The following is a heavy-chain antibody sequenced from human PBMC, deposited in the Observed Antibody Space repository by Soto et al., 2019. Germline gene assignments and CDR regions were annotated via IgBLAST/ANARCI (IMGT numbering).Heavy chain of an antibody. Sequence: QVQLVQSWAEVKKPGSSVKVSCKASGLPFTTYAISWVLQAPGQALEWMGGFIPIFGTANYAKKFQGRVTITADETTTTAYMEPSSLGSKDMTMYYCESHCGDDCYTAYEDYAGMDFWGQGTPVTVSS. CDR3: ESHCGDDCYTAYEDYAGMDF. J-gene: IGHJ6*02. D-gene: IGHD2-21*02. V-gene: IGHV1-69*12. CDR2: FIPIFGTA. CDR1: GLPFTTYA.